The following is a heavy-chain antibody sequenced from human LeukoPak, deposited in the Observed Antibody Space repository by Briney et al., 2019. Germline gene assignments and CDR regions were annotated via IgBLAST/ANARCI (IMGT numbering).Heavy chain of an antibody. Sequence: GGSLRLSCSASGFTLSSYAMHWVRQAPGKGLEWVAVISYDGTNKYYADSVKGRFTISRDNSKNTLYLQMNSLRVEDTAVYYCAKDVRIAATGHGFDYWGQGTLVTVSS. CDR3: AKDVRIAATGHGFDY. V-gene: IGHV3-30*04. J-gene: IGHJ4*02. D-gene: IGHD6-13*01. CDR2: ISYDGTNK. CDR1: GFTLSSYA.